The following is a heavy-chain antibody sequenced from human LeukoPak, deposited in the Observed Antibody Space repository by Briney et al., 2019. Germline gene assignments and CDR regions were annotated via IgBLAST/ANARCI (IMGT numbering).Heavy chain of an antibody. J-gene: IGHJ4*02. Sequence: PSETLSLTCTVSGGSISSGDYYWSWIRQPPGKGLEWIGYIYYSGSTNYNPSLKSRVTISVDTSKNQFSLKLSSVTAADTAVYYCAIHSTDYYSDYWGQGTLVTVSS. V-gene: IGHV4-61*08. CDR1: GGSISSGDYY. CDR3: AIHSTDYYSDY. CDR2: IYYSGST.